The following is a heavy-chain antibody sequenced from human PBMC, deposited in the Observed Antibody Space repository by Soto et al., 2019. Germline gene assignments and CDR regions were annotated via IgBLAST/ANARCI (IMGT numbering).Heavy chain of an antibody. CDR2: IIPIFGTA. CDR1: GGTFSSYA. Sequence: QVQLVQSGAEVKKPGSSVKVSCKASGGTFSSYAISWVRQAPGQWLEWMGGIIPIFGTANYAQKFQGRVTITADESTSTAYMELSSLRSEDTAVYYGATTGDGYGNSAKADYWGQGSLVTVSS. CDR3: ATTGDGYGNSAKADY. D-gene: IGHD5-12*01. J-gene: IGHJ4*02. V-gene: IGHV1-69*01.